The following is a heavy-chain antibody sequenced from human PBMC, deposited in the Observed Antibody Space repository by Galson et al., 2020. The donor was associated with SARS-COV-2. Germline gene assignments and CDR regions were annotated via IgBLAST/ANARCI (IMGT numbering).Heavy chain of an antibody. V-gene: IGHV4-31*03. CDR2: LYYRGST. CDR1: GGSISSGYYY. CDR3: ARGASSGYFRWVDP. J-gene: IGHJ5*02. Sequence: SETLSLTCTVSGGSISSGYYYWSCIRPHPGKGREWIGYLYYRGSTDYNPSLKSRVTISVATSKNQFSLKRSSVTAAATAVYYCARGASSGYFRWVDPWGQGSLVTVSS. D-gene: IGHD3-22*01.